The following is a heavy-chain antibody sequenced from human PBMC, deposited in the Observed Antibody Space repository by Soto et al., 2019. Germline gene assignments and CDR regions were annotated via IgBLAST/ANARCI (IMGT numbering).Heavy chain of an antibody. Sequence: KPSETLSLTCTVSGGSICSSSYYWGWIRQPPGKGLEWIGSIYYSGSTYYNPSLKSRVTISVDTSKNQFSLKLSSVTAADTAVYYCAIHEGYCSSTSCRNWFDPWGQGTLVT. CDR3: AIHEGYCSSTSCRNWFDP. J-gene: IGHJ5*02. CDR2: IYYSGST. CDR1: GGSICSSSYY. D-gene: IGHD2-2*01. V-gene: IGHV4-39*01.